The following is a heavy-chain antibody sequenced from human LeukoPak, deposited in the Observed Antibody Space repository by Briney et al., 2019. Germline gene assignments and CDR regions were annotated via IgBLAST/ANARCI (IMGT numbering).Heavy chain of an antibody. CDR3: AGRSGTYFYYFDY. J-gene: IGHJ4*02. V-gene: IGHV5-51*01. CDR1: GYSFIRYW. CDR2: IYPGDSDT. D-gene: IGHD1-26*01. Sequence: GESLKISCKASGYSFIRYWIAWVRQMPGKGLELMGIIYPGDSDTRYSPSFQGQVTISVDKSISTAYLQWSSLKASDTAMYYCAGRSGTYFYYFDYWGQGTLVTVSS.